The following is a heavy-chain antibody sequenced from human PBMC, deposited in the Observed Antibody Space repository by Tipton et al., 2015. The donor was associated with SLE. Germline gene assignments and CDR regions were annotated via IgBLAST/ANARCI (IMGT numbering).Heavy chain of an antibody. V-gene: IGHV4-31*03. CDR3: ARRNDILTGVDY. Sequence: TLSLTCTVSGGSISSGGYYWSWIRQHPGKGLEWIGYIYYSGRTYYNPSLKSRVTISVDTSKNQFSLKLSSVTAADTAVYYCARRNDILTGVDYWGQGTLVTVSS. CDR2: IYYSGRT. J-gene: IGHJ4*02. CDR1: GGSISSGGYY. D-gene: IGHD3-9*01.